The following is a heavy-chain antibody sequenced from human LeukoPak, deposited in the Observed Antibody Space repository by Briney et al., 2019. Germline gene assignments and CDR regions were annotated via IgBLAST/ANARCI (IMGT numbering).Heavy chain of an antibody. CDR1: GGSISSYY. J-gene: IGHJ6*02. Sequence: SETLSLTCTVSGGSISSYYWSWIRQPPGTRLEWIGYVYNSGTTNYNPSFKSRVTMSVDTSKNQFSLKLSSVTAADTAVYYCARGAVVNGLDVWGQGSTVTVSS. CDR3: ARGAVVNGLDV. CDR2: VYNSGTT. V-gene: IGHV4-59*01. D-gene: IGHD5-18*01.